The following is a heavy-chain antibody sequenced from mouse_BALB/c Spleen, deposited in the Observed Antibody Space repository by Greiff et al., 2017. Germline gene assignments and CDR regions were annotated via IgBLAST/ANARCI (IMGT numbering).Heavy chain of an antibody. CDR2: ISSGGSYT. CDR3: TRVNWEGCAY. CDR1: GFTFSSYT. V-gene: IGHV5-6-4*01. D-gene: IGHD4-1*01. J-gene: IGHJ3*01. Sequence: EVKVLESGGGLVKPGGSLKLSCAASGFTFSSYTMSWVRQTPEKRLEWVATISSGGSYTYYPDSVKGRFTISRDNAKNTLYLQMSSLKSEDTAMYYCTRVNWEGCAYWGQGTLVTVSA.